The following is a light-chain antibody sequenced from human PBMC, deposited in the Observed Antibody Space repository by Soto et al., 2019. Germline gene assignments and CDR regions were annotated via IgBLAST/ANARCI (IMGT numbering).Light chain of an antibody. CDR1: QSISNY. CDR3: QQSYSTPRT. V-gene: IGKV1-39*01. CDR2: AAS. J-gene: IGKJ1*01. Sequence: EIQMTQSPSSLSASVGDRAPIPCRASQSISNYLNWYQQKPGKAPKLLIYAASSLQSGVPSRFSGSGSGTDFTLTISSLQPEDVATYSCQQSYSTPRTFGQGTKVEIK.